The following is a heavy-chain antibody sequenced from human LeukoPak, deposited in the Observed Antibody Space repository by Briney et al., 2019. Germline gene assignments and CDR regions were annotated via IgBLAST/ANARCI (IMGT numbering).Heavy chain of an antibody. CDR3: ARGGRRYFDY. D-gene: IGHD1-14*01. CDR2: ITGYNGDT. V-gene: IGHV1-18*04. Sequence: ASVKVSCKASGYTFTGYYMHWVRQAPGQGLEWMGWITGYNGDTKYAQNLQGRVTMTTDTSTSTAYMELRSLRSDDTAVYYCARGGRRYFDYWGQGTLVTVSS. J-gene: IGHJ4*02. CDR1: GYTFTGYY.